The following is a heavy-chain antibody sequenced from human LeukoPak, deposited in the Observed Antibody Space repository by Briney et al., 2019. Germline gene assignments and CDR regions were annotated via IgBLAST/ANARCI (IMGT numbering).Heavy chain of an antibody. CDR1: GFTFSRYW. CDR2: IGGSNGIT. V-gene: IGHV3-23*01. CDR3: ARNENSGWGYFDY. J-gene: IGHJ4*02. D-gene: IGHD5-12*01. Sequence: GGSLRLSCAASGFTFSRYWMHWVRQAPGKGLEWVSVIGGSNGITFYVGSVKGRFTISRDNSKDTLYLQMNSLRAEDTAVYYCARNENSGWGYFDYWGQGTLVTVSS.